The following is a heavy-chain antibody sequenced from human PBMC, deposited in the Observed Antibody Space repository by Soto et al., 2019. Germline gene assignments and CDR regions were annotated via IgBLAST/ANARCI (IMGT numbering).Heavy chain of an antibody. CDR2: ISYDGSNK. CDR3: AKDQHYDILTGFDY. J-gene: IGHJ4*02. D-gene: IGHD3-9*01. V-gene: IGHV3-30*18. CDR1: GFTFSSYG. Sequence: ESGGGVVQPGRSLRLSCAASGFTFSSYGMHWVRQAPGKGLEWVAVISYDGSNKYYADSVKGRFTISRDNSKNTLYLQMNSLRAEDTAVYYCAKDQHYDILTGFDYWGQGTLVTVSS.